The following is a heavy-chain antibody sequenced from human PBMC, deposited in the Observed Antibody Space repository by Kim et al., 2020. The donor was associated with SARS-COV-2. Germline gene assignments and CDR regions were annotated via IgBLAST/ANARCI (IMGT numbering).Heavy chain of an antibody. V-gene: IGHV3-21*06. D-gene: IGHD2-15*01. CDR2: ISISGLYT. CDR1: GFTFSTYS. Sequence: GGSLRLSCAASGFTFSTYSMNWVRLGPGKGLEWVSAISISGLYTYYADSVRGRFTISRDNAKNSLYLQMNSLRVEDTALYYCARGLEQHCTGGRCYDYYYGLDVWGQGTTVTVS. CDR3: ARGLEQHCTGGRCYDYYYGLDV. J-gene: IGHJ6*02.